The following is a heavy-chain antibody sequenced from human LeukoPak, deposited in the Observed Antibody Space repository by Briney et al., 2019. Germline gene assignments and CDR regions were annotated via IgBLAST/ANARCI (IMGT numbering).Heavy chain of an antibody. CDR1: GGSFSGYY. Sequence: PETLSLTCAVYGGSFSGYYWSWIRQPPGKGLEWIGEINHSGSTNYNPSPKSRVTISVDTSKNQFSLKLSSVTAADTAVYYCARGNRDIYDFWSGYYKTKPNWFDPWGQGTLVTVSS. V-gene: IGHV4-34*01. CDR3: ARGNRDIYDFWSGYYKTKPNWFDP. D-gene: IGHD3-3*01. CDR2: INHSGST. J-gene: IGHJ5*02.